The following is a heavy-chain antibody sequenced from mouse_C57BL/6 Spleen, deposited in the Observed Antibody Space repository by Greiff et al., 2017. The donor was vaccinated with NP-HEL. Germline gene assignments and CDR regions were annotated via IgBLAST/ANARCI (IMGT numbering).Heavy chain of an antibody. CDR3: TTRYYGSSYKAWFAY. CDR1: SFNIKDDY. D-gene: IGHD1-1*01. CDR2: IDPENGDT. V-gene: IGHV14-4*01. Sequence: EVQLQQSGAELVRPGASVKLSCTASSFNIKDDYMHWVKQRPEQGLEWIGWIDPENGDTEYASKFQGKATITADTSSNTAYLQLSSLTSEDTAVYYCTTRYYGSSYKAWFAYWGQGTLVTVSA. J-gene: IGHJ3*01.